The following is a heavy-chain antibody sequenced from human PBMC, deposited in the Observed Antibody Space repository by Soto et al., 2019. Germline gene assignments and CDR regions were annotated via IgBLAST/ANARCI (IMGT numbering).Heavy chain of an antibody. CDR1: GGSISSGDYY. CDR2: IYYSGST. D-gene: IGHD3-10*01. CDR3: ARGLSGSGSYYYYYGMDV. Sequence: SETLSLTCTVSGGSISSGDYYWSWIRQPPGKGLEWIGYIYYSGSTYYNPSLKSRVTISVDTSKNQFSLKLSSVTAADTAVYYSARGLSGSGSYYYYYGMDVWGKGTTVTVSS. V-gene: IGHV4-30-4*01. J-gene: IGHJ6*04.